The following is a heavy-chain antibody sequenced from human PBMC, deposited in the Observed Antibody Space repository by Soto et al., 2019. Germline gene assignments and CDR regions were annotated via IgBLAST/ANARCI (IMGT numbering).Heavy chain of an antibody. CDR1: GASITHICDF. J-gene: IGHJ6*02. CDR3: ARASGYSYPPAYAMAV. Sequence: QVQLQESGPGLVKPSQTLSLNCTVSGASITHICDFWTWIRQSPAKGLEWIGYIHHSGKTYYNPSLKSRVTISVDTSKSQVSLKLSSVTAADTAVYYCARASGYSYPPAYAMAVWGQGATVTVSS. CDR2: IHHSGKT. D-gene: IGHD5-18*01. V-gene: IGHV4-31*03.